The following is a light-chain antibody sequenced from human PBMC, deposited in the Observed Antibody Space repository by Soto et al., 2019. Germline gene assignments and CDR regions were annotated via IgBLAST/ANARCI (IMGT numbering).Light chain of an antibody. CDR1: SSNIGNNH. Sequence: QSVLTQPPSVSADPGQKVTISCSGSSSNIGNNHASWYQHLPGTAPKLLIFDNDKRPSGIPDRFSGSKSGTSATLGITGLQTGDEADYYCGTWDSSLSAWVFGGGTKLTVL. V-gene: IGLV1-51*01. CDR3: GTWDSSLSAWV. CDR2: DND. J-gene: IGLJ3*02.